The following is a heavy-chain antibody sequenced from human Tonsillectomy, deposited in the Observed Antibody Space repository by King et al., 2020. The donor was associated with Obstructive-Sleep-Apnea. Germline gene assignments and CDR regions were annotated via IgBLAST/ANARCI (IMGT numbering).Heavy chain of an antibody. CDR1: GYTFTSYD. J-gene: IGHJ3*02. V-gene: IGHV1-8*01. CDR3: EILWFGEREAFDI. CDR2: MNPNSGNT. Sequence: QLVQSGAEVKKPGASVKVSCKASGYTFTSYDINWVRQATGQGLEWMGWMNPNSGNTGYAQKFQGRVSMTRNTSISTAYMELSSLRSEDTAVYYCEILWFGEREAFDIWGQGTMVTVSS. D-gene: IGHD3-10*01.